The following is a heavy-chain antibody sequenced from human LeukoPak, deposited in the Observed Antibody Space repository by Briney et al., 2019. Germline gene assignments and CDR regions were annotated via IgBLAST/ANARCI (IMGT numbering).Heavy chain of an antibody. D-gene: IGHD3-3*01. CDR2: VDPEDGET. CDR3: ATTKGTIPYFDH. CDR1: GYTFTDYY. V-gene: IGHV1-69-2*01. J-gene: IGHJ4*02. Sequence: ASVKVSCKVSGYTFTDYYMYWVQQAPGKGLEWMGLVDPEDGETKYAEKFQGRVTIIADTSTDTAYMELSSLRSEDTAVYYCATTKGTIPYFDHWGQGTLVTVSS.